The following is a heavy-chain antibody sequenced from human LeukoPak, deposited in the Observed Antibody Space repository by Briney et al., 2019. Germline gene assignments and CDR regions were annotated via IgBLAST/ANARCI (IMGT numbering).Heavy chain of an antibody. CDR1: GGTFSSYA. V-gene: IGHV1-69*05. CDR3: ARNLRFLEWFPDV. D-gene: IGHD3-3*01. J-gene: IGHJ6*04. CDR2: IIPIFGTA. Sequence: SVKVSCKASGGTFSSYAISWVRQAPGQGLEWMGGIIPIFGTANYAQKFQGRVTITTDESTSTAYMELSSLRSEDTAVYYCARNLRFLEWFPDVWGKGTTVTVSS.